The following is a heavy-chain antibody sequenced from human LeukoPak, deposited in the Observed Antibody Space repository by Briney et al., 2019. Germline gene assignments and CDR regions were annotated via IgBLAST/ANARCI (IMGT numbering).Heavy chain of an antibody. Sequence: SGESLKISCKGSGYSFTSYWIGWVRQMPGKGLEWMGIIYPGDSDTRYSPSFQGQVTISADKSISTAYLQWGSLKASDTAMYYCARQKLGYYYGSGSYHNWFDPWGQGTLVTVSS. CDR3: ARQKLGYYYGSGSYHNWFDP. CDR1: GYSFTSYW. J-gene: IGHJ5*02. V-gene: IGHV5-51*01. CDR2: IYPGDSDT. D-gene: IGHD3-10*01.